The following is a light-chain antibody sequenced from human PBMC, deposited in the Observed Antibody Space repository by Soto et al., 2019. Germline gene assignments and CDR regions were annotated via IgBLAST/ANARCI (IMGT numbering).Light chain of an antibody. V-gene: IGKV3-20*01. CDR2: GAS. CDR1: QSVPDNY. J-gene: IGKJ3*01. CDR3: QHYGDSPPFT. Sequence: EIVFTQSPGTLSLSPGERAIHSCRASQSVPDNYLAWYQQRPGQAPKLLIYGASNRVTGIPHRFSGSGSGTDFTLTVSSLESEDFAVYYCQHYGDSPPFTFGPGTKVDIK.